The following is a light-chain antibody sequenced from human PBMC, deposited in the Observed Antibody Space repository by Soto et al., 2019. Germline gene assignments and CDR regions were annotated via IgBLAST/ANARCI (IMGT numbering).Light chain of an antibody. CDR2: GAS. J-gene: IGKJ1*01. CDR3: QHYYDWPRT. Sequence: EVVMTQSPATLSVSPGEGATLSCRASQSVSNHLAWYQQSPGQAPRLLIYGASTRATGIPARFSGSGSGTEFPLTISSLQSEDFALYYCQHYYDWPRTFGQGTKVEIK. V-gene: IGKV3D-15*01. CDR1: QSVSNH.